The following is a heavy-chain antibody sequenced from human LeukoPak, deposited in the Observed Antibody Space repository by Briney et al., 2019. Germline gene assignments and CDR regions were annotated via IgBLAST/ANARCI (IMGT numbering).Heavy chain of an antibody. Sequence: SETLSLTCTVSGGSISSSSYYWDWLRQPPGKGLEWIGNIYYGGSTYYNPSLKSRVTISIDTSKNQFSLKLSSVTAADTAVYYCARAGRYYDILTGYYRANQYFDYWGQGTLVTVSS. V-gene: IGHV4-39*07. CDR2: IYYGGST. D-gene: IGHD3-9*01. J-gene: IGHJ4*02. CDR3: ARAGRYYDILTGYYRANQYFDY. CDR1: GGSISSSSYY.